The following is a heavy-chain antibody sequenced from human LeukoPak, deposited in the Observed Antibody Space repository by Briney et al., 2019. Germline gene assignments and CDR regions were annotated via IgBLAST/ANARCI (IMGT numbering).Heavy chain of an antibody. CDR1: GYTFTGYY. CDR3: ARGRPHRTPINTKYYYDSSGYPPAPDFDI. D-gene: IGHD3-22*01. CDR2: INPNSGGT. Sequence: GASVKVSCKASGYTFTGYYMHWVRQAPGQGLEWMGWINPNSGGTNYAQKFQGRVTMTRDTSISTAYMELSRLRSDDTAVYYCARGRPHRTPINTKYYYDSSGYPPAPDFDIWGQGTMVTVSS. V-gene: IGHV1-2*02. J-gene: IGHJ3*02.